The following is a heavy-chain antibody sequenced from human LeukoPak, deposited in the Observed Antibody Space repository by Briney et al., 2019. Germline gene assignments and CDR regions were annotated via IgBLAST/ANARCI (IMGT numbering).Heavy chain of an antibody. Sequence: SDTLSLTCTVSGGSISSSSYYWGWIRQPPGKGLEWIATIYYTGRTYYNPSLKSRVTISIDTSKNQFSLKLSSVPAADTAVYYCARLGIKYDYVWGSYRSIPYYFDYWGQGTLVTVSS. D-gene: IGHD3-16*02. V-gene: IGHV4-39*01. CDR3: ARLGIKYDYVWGSYRSIPYYFDY. J-gene: IGHJ4*02. CDR2: IYYTGRT. CDR1: GGSISSSSYY.